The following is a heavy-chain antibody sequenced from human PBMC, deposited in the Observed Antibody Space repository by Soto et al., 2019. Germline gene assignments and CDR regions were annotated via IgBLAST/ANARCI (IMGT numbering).Heavy chain of an antibody. V-gene: IGHV4-39*01. D-gene: IGHD6-13*01. Sequence: PSETLSLTCTVSGGSISSSSYYWGWIRQPPGKGLEWIWSIYYSGSTYYNPSLKSRVTISVDTSKNQFSLKLSSVTAADTAVYYCARAGIAAAGEYNWFDPWGQGTLVTVSS. CDR1: GGSISSSSYY. J-gene: IGHJ5*02. CDR3: ARAGIAAAGEYNWFDP. CDR2: IYYSGST.